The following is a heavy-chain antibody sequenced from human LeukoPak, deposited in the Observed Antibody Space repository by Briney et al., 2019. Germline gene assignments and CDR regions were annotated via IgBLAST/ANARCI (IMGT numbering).Heavy chain of an antibody. CDR3: ARQDGRGRPNAFDY. V-gene: IGHV4-39*01. CDR2: IYYRGNT. Sequence: PSETLSLTCTVSGGSISSSSYYWGWIRQPPGKGLEWVGNIYYRGNTFYNPSLRSRATISVDTSKNQFSLKLSSVTAADTAVYYCARQDGRGRPNAFDYWGQGILVTVSS. CDR1: GGSISSSSYY. J-gene: IGHJ4*02. D-gene: IGHD5-24*01.